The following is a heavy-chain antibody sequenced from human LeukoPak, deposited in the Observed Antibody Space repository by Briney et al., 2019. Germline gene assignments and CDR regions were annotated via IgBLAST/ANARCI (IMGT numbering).Heavy chain of an antibody. CDR2: IYYSGST. J-gene: IGHJ5*02. CDR3: ARTHYYYGSGSYYNSSPPNWFDP. Sequence: SETLSLTCTVSGGSISSYYWSWIRQPPGKGLEWIGYIYYSGSTNYNPSLKSRVTISVDTSKNQFSLKLSSVTAADTAVYYCARTHYYYGSGSYYNSSPPNWFDPWGQGTLVTVSS. D-gene: IGHD3-10*01. CDR1: GGSISSYY. V-gene: IGHV4-59*08.